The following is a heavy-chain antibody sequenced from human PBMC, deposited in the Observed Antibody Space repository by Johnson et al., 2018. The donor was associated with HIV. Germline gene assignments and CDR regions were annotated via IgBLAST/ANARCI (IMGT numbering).Heavy chain of an antibody. V-gene: IGHV3-7*01. D-gene: IGHD1-1*01. CDR2: IKQDGSEK. CDR1: GFSVSNNY. J-gene: IGHJ3*02. CDR3: ARDVTAGNDAFDI. Sequence: VQLVESGGGLVQPGGSLRLSCAASGFSVSNNYMSWVRQAPGKGLELVANIKQDGSEKYYMDSVKGRFTISRDNAQNSLYLQMNSLRAEDTAVYYCARDVTAGNDAFDIWGQGTMVTVSS.